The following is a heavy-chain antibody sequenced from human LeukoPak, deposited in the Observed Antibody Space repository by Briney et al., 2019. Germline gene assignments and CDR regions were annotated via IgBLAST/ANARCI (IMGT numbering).Heavy chain of an antibody. D-gene: IGHD4-23*01. V-gene: IGHV3-7*01. CDR3: ARRLVGTPDYFDY. J-gene: IGHJ4*02. CDR1: GFTFSSSW. Sequence: GGSLRLSCAASGFTFSSSWMSWVRHTPGKGLEWVANINQDGRDKYYVDSVKGRFTISRDNAKNSLYLQMNSLRAEDTAVYYCARRLVGTPDYFDYWGQGTLVTVSS. CDR2: INQDGRDK.